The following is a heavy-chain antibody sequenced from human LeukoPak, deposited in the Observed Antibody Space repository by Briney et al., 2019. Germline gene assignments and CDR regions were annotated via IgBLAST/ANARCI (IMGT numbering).Heavy chain of an antibody. CDR3: ARDVGQGYYYYYMDV. V-gene: IGHV4-61*02. Sequence: SQTLSLTCTVSGGSISSGSYYWSWIRQPAGKGLEWIGRIYTSGSTNYNPSLKSRVTISVDTSKNQFSLKLSSVTAADTAVYYCARDVGQGYYYYYMDVWGKGTTVTVSS. CDR1: GGSISSGSYY. D-gene: IGHD1-26*01. CDR2: IYTSGST. J-gene: IGHJ6*03.